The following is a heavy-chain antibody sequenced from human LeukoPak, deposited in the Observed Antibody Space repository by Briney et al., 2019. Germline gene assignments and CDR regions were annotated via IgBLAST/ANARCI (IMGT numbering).Heavy chain of an antibody. CDR3: ARGYSNYGDY. V-gene: IGHV4-39*02. CDR2: IYYSGST. J-gene: IGHJ4*02. CDR1: GGSISSSSYY. Sequence: PSETLSLTCTVSGGSISSSSYYWGWIRQPPEKGLEWIGSIYYSGSTYYNPSLKSRVTISVDTSKNHFSLKLSSVTAADTAVYYCARGYSNYGDYWGQETLVTVSS. D-gene: IGHD4-11*01.